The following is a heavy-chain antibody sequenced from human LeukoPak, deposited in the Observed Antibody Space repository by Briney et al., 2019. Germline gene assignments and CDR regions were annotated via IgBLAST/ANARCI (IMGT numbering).Heavy chain of an antibody. D-gene: IGHD2-15*01. CDR3: AKNQDIVVVVAATDI. V-gene: IGHV3-23*01. J-gene: IGHJ3*02. CDR2: ISGSGGST. Sequence: GGTLRLSCAASGFTFSSYGMSWVRQAPGKGLEWVSAISGSGGSTYYADSVKGRFTISRDNSKNTLYLQMNSLRAEDTAVYYCAKNQDIVVVVAATDIWGQGTMVTVSS. CDR1: GFTFSSYG.